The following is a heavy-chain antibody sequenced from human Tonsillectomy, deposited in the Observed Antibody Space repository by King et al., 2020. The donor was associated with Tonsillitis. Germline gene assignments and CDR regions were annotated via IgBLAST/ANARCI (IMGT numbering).Heavy chain of an antibody. J-gene: IGHJ4*02. Sequence: VQLVESVGGLVQPGRSLRLSCAASGFTFDDYGMHWVRQAPGKGLEWVSGISWNSNSKAYADSVKGRFTISRDNAKNSVYLQMNSLRAEDTAFYYCAKSRGLAALLFLPDYWGQGALVTVSS. D-gene: IGHD2-2*01. CDR2: ISWNSNSK. CDR1: GFTFDDYG. CDR3: AKSRGLAALLFLPDY. V-gene: IGHV3-9*01.